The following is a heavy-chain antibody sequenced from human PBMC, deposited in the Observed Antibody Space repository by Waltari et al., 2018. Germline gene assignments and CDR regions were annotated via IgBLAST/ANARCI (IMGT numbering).Heavy chain of an antibody. Sequence: QIQLVQSGIEIKESGASVKVACKPSGYSFSSLGITWVRQAPGQGLDRMGCVRGHTGDTNYAQNFHGRVTMTTDTSTSTAYMELRNLRSDDTAVYYCARSAGLVGGWLYLDNWGQGTLVTVSS. CDR2: VRGHTGDT. CDR1: GYSFSSLG. D-gene: IGHD6-19*01. CDR3: ARSAGLVGGWLYLDN. V-gene: IGHV1-18*01. J-gene: IGHJ4*02.